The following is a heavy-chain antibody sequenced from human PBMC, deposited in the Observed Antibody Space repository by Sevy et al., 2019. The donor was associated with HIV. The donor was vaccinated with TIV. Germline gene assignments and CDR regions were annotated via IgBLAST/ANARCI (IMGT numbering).Heavy chain of an antibody. V-gene: IGHV3-7*01. CDR3: VRAIAAAGSL. CDR1: GFNLNSYW. CDR2: INQDGSVK. D-gene: IGHD6-13*01. Sequence: GGSLRLSCAASGFNLNSYWMSWVRQAPGKGLEWVANINQDGSVKYYVDSVKGRFTISRDNAMNSLYLRMSSLRAEDTALYYCVRAIAAAGSLWGQGTLVTVSS. J-gene: IGHJ4*02.